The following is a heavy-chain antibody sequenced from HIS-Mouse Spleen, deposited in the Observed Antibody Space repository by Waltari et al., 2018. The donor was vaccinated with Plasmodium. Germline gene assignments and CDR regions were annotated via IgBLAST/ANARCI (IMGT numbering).Heavy chain of an antibody. D-gene: IGHD6-13*01. V-gene: IGHV3-7*01. CDR1: GSTFSSYW. CDR3: ASSWYWYFDL. Sequence: EVQLVESGGGLVQPGGSMRLSCAASGSTFSSYWIGWVRQAPGKGLEWVANIKQDGSEKYYVDSVKGRFTISRDNAKNSLYLQMNSLRAEDTAVYYCASSWYWYFDLWGRGTLVTVSS. J-gene: IGHJ2*01. CDR2: IKQDGSEK.